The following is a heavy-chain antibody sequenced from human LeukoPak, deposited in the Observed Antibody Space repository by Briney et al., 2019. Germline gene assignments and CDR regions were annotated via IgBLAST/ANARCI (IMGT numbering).Heavy chain of an antibody. CDR1: GLTFTSYG. Sequence: ASVKVSCKASGLTFTSYGFSWVRRAPGQGPEWMGWISANNGNTIYVQKFQGRVTMTTDTSTTTVYMELRDLRSDDTAVYYCAKDGRPMIPFSWFDPWGQGTLVIVSS. J-gene: IGHJ5*02. CDR2: ISANNGNT. CDR3: AKDGRPMIPFSWFDP. V-gene: IGHV1-18*01. D-gene: IGHD3-16*01.